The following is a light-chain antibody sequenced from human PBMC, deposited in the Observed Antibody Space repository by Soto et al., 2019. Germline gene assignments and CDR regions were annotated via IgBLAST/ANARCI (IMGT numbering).Light chain of an antibody. Sequence: EIVLTQSPATLSLSPGERATLSCRVSQSVSSYLAWYQQKPGQAPRLLIYDASNRATAIPARFSGSGSGTDFTLTISSLETEHFAVYYSQQRSNWPITVGEGTRLEIK. CDR3: QQRSNWPIT. J-gene: IGKJ5*01. CDR1: QSVSSY. V-gene: IGKV3-11*01. CDR2: DAS.